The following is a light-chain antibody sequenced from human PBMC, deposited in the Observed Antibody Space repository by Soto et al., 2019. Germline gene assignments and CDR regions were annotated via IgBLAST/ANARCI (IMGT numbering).Light chain of an antibody. V-gene: IGKV3-11*01. CDR2: DAS. CDR1: QSISSY. J-gene: IGKJ3*01. Sequence: EIVLTQSPATLSLSPGERATLSCRASQSISSYLAWYQQKPDQAPRLLIYDASNRATGIPARFSGSGSGTDFTLTISSLEPEDFVVYYCHHLSTSPFTFGPGTKVDIK. CDR3: HHLSTSPFT.